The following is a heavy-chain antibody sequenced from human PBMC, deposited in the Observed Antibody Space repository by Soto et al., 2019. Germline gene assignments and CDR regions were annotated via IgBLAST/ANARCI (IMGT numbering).Heavy chain of an antibody. CDR2: IIPIFGTA. CDR3: ARGSAAGTFVGFNYYYYGMDV. V-gene: IGHV1-69*13. D-gene: IGHD6-19*01. CDR1: GYTFTGYY. Sequence: GASVKVSCKASGYTFTGYYMHWVRQAPGQRLEWMGGIIPIFGTANYAQKFQGRVTITADESTSTAYMELSSLRSEDTAVYYCARGSAAGTFVGFNYYYYGMDVWGQGTTVTVSS. J-gene: IGHJ6*02.